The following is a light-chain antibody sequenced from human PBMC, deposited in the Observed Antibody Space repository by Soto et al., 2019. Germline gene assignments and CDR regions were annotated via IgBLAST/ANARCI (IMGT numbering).Light chain of an antibody. V-gene: IGKV3-15*01. Sequence: ETVLARVPGGLSLSPGERATLSCRASQTVSSSFLAWYQQKPGQAPRLLIYGASRRAMHIPARFSGSGSGTEFTLTISSLQSEDFAVYYCQQYNNWPPQAFGPGTRLEIK. CDR2: GAS. CDR3: QQYNNWPPQA. J-gene: IGKJ5*01. CDR1: QTVSSS.